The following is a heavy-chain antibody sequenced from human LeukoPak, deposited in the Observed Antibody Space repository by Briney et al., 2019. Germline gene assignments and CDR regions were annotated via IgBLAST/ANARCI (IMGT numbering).Heavy chain of an antibody. Sequence: ASVKVSCKASGYTFTSYGISWVRQAPGQGLEWMGWISAYNGNTNYAQKLQGRVTTTTDTSTSTAYMELRSLRSDDTAVYYCARFVVVPAAINYYYYGMDVWGQGTTVTVSS. CDR3: ARFVVVPAAINYYYYGMDV. J-gene: IGHJ6*02. CDR1: GYTFTSYG. CDR2: ISAYNGNT. V-gene: IGHV1-18*01. D-gene: IGHD2-2*01.